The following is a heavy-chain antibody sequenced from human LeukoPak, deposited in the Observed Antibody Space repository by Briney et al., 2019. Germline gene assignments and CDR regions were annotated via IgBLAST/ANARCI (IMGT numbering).Heavy chain of an antibody. D-gene: IGHD6-6*01. CDR1: GGSFSGYY. CDR3: ARGRRSIAARGRVNYFDY. Sequence: SETLSLTCAVYGGSFSGYYWSWIRQPPGKGLEWIGEINHSGSTNYNPSLKSRVTISVDTSKNQLSLKLSSVTAADTAVYYCARGRRSIAARGRVNYFDYWGQGTLVTVSS. V-gene: IGHV4-34*01. CDR2: INHSGST. J-gene: IGHJ4*02.